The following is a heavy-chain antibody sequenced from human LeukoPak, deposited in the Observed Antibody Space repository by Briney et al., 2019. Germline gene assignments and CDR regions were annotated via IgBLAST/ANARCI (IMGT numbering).Heavy chain of an antibody. CDR1: GGSFSGYY. CDR2: INHSGST. J-gene: IGHJ5*02. V-gene: IGHV4-34*01. Sequence: SETLSLTCAVYGGSFSGYYWSWIRQPPGKGLEWIGEINHSGSTNYNPSLKSRVTISVDTSKNQFSLKLSSVTAADTAVYYCARSWFGEYGTNGWFDPWGQGTLVPSPQ. D-gene: IGHD3-10*01. CDR3: ARSWFGEYGTNGWFDP.